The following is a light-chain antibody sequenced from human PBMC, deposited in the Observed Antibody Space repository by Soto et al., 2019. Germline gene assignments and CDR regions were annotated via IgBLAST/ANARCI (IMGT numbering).Light chain of an antibody. J-gene: IGKJ1*01. CDR3: QHYNSYSEA. CDR2: KAS. V-gene: IGKV1-5*03. CDR1: QTISSW. Sequence: DIQMTQSPSSLSASVGGRVTITCRASQTISSWLAWYQQKPGKAPKLLIYKASTLKSGVPSRFSGSGSGTEITLTISSLQPDDFATYYCQHYNSYSEAFGQGTKVDI.